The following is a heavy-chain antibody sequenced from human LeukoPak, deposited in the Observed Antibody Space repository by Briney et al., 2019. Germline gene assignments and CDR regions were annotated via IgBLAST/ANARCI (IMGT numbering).Heavy chain of an antibody. CDR2: ISSSSSYI. V-gene: IGHV3-21*01. Sequence: GGSLRLSCAASGFTFSSYSMNWVRQAPGKGLEWVSSISSSSSYIYYADSVKGRFTISRDNAKNSLYLQMNSLRAEDTAVYYCARDSATVTTTYYYYYMDVWGKGTTVTVSS. CDR3: ARDSATVTTTYYYYYMDV. CDR1: GFTFSSYS. J-gene: IGHJ6*03. D-gene: IGHD4-17*01.